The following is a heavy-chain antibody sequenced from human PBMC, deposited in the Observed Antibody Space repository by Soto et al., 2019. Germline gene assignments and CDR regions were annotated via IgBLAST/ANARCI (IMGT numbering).Heavy chain of an antibody. CDR1: GFTFSSYT. D-gene: IGHD6-19*01. V-gene: IGHV3-74*01. CDR2: TNSDGSDT. Sequence: EVQLVESGGGLVKPGGSLRLSCAASGFTFSSYTMNWVRQAPGKGLVWVSRTNSDGSDTSYADSVKGRFTISRDNAKNTLYLQMNSLRAEDTAVYYCARDRGWSLFDYWGQGTLVTVSS. J-gene: IGHJ4*02. CDR3: ARDRGWSLFDY.